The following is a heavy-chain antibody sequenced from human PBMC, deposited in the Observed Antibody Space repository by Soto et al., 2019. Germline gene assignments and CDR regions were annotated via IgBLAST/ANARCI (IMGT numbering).Heavy chain of an antibody. V-gene: IGHV1-69*02. Sequence: SVKVSCKASGGTFSSYTISWVRQAPGQGLEWMGRIIPILGIANYAQKFQGRVTITADKSTSTAYMELSSLRSEDTAVYYCARGTSGWSGYYFDYCGQGTLVTVSS. CDR1: GGTFSSYT. D-gene: IGHD6-19*01. CDR3: ARGTSGWSGYYFDY. CDR2: IIPILGIA. J-gene: IGHJ4*02.